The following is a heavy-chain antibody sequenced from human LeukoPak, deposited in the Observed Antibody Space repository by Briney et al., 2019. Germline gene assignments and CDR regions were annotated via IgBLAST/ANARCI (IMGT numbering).Heavy chain of an antibody. Sequence: GGSLRLSCAASGFTFSSYSMNWVRQAPGKGQEWVSYISSSSSTIYYADSVKGRFTISRDNAKNSLYLQMNSLRDEDTAVYYCARDLTTYDFWSGHDYWGQGTLVTVSS. D-gene: IGHD3-3*01. CDR2: ISSSSSTI. J-gene: IGHJ4*02. CDR3: ARDLTTYDFWSGHDY. V-gene: IGHV3-48*02. CDR1: GFTFSSYS.